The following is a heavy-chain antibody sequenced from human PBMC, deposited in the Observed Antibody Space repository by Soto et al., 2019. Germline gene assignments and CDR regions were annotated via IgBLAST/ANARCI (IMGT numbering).Heavy chain of an antibody. V-gene: IGHV4-31*03. CDR1: GGSISSGGYY. J-gene: IGHJ4*02. D-gene: IGHD3-22*01. CDR2: IYYSGST. Sequence: SETLSLTCTVSGGSISSGGYYWSWIRQHPGKGLEWIGYIYYSGSTYYNPSLKSRVTISVDTSKNQFSLKLSSVTAADTAVYYCARGYDSSGYYFDYWGQGTLVTVSS. CDR3: ARGYDSSGYYFDY.